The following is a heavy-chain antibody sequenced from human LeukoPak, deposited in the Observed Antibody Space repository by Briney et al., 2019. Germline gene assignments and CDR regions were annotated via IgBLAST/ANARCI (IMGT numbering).Heavy chain of an antibody. CDR3: ARVGGSGTYFNPFDY. D-gene: IGHD3-10*01. CDR1: GFNFNNYW. CDR2: IKEDESER. Sequence: GGSRRLSCTASGFNFNNYWMSWVRQAPGKGLEWVATIKEDESERYYLDSVKDRFYISRDNAKNSLYIQMDYLRAEDTAVYYCARVGGSGTYFNPFDYWGQGILVTVSS. J-gene: IGHJ4*02. V-gene: IGHV3-7*01.